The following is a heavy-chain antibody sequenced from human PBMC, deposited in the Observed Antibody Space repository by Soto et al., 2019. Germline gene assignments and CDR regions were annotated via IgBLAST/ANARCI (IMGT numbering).Heavy chain of an antibody. CDR3: ARESEDLTSNFDY. V-gene: IGHV3-21*01. CDR2: ISSTTNYI. CDR1: GFTFTRYS. J-gene: IGHJ4*02. Sequence: GGSLRLSCAASGFTFTRYSMNWVRQAPGKGLEWVSSISSTTNYIYYADSMKGRFTVSRDNAKNSVYLEMNSLSAEDTAVYYCARESEDLTSNFDYWGRGTLVTVSS.